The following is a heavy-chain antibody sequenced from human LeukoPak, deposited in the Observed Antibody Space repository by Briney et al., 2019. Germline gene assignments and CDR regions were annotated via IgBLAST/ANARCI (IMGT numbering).Heavy chain of an antibody. CDR3: ASLTVTGGSLSDY. Sequence: TGGSLRLSCVASGFTFSNYDMNWVRQVPGKGLEWVSYISNSGSSKYYVDSVKGRFTISRDNAKNSLYLQMNGLRAEDTAVYYCASLTVTGGSLSDYWGQGTLVTVSS. CDR2: ISNSGSSK. CDR1: GFTFSNYD. J-gene: IGHJ4*02. V-gene: IGHV3-48*03. D-gene: IGHD2-15*01.